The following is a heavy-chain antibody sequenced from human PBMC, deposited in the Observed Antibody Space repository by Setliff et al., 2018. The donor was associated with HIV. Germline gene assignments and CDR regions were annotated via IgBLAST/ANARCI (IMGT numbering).Heavy chain of an antibody. CDR1: GYSFTSYW. CDR2: IDPSDSYV. V-gene: IGHV5-10-1*01. CDR3: ASSMYYDILTGYSYYYYGMDV. Sequence: GESLKISCQASGYSFTSYWINWVRQMPGKGLEWMGRIDPSDSYVSYSPSFRGHVTVSADKSISTAYLQWTTLKASDTAMYYCASSMYYDILTGYSYYYYGMDVWGQGTTVTVSS. J-gene: IGHJ6*02. D-gene: IGHD3-9*01.